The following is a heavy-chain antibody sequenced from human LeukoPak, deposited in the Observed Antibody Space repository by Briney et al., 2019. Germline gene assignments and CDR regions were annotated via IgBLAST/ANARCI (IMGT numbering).Heavy chain of an antibody. D-gene: IGHD3-10*01. CDR2: IIPIFGTA. V-gene: IGHV1-69*13. CDR3: ARCNFLCFGDFFD. J-gene: IGHJ4*02. CDR1: GGTFSSYA. Sequence: SVKVSCKASGGTFSSYAISWVRQAPGQGLEWMGGIIPIFGTANYAQKFQGRVTITADESTSTAYMELSSLRSEDTAVYYCARCNFLCFGDFFDWGQGTLFTVSS.